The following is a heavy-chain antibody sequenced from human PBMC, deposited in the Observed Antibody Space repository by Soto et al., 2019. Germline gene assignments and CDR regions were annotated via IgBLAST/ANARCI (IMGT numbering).Heavy chain of an antibody. J-gene: IGHJ5*02. CDR2: INHSGST. CDR3: ARGGITIFGVVISFNP. Sequence: SETLSLTCAVYGGSFSGYYWSWIRQPPGKGLEWIGEINHSGSTNYNPSLKSRVTISVDTSKNQFSLKLSSVTAADTAVYYCARGGITIFGVVISFNPWDQGTLVTVSS. CDR1: GGSFSGYY. V-gene: IGHV4-34*01. D-gene: IGHD3-3*01.